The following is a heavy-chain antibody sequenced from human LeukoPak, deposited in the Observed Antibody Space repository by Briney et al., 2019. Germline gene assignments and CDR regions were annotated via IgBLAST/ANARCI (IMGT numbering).Heavy chain of an antibody. CDR2: IKQDGSEK. D-gene: IGHD2-2*01. CDR1: GFTFSSYW. J-gene: IGHJ3*02. CDR3: ARYLVQDAFDI. Sequence: GGSLRLSCAASGFTFSSYWMSWVRQAPGKGLEWVANIKQDGSEKYYVDSVKGRFTISRDNAKNSLCLQMNSLRAEDTAVYYCARYLVQDAFDIWGQGTIVTVSS. V-gene: IGHV3-7*01.